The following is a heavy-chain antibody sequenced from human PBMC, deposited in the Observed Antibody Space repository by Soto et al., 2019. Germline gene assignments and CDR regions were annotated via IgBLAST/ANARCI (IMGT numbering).Heavy chain of an antibody. V-gene: IGHV3-30-3*01. CDR3: ARDGYSSYDYHDY. Sequence: PGGSLRLSCAASGFTFSSYAMHWVRQAPGKGLEWVAVISYDGSNKYYADSVKGRFTISRDNSKNTLYLQMNSLRAEDTAVYYCARDGYSSYDYHDYRGQGTLVTRLL. CDR1: GFTFSSYA. CDR2: ISYDGSNK. J-gene: IGHJ4*02. D-gene: IGHD6-13*01.